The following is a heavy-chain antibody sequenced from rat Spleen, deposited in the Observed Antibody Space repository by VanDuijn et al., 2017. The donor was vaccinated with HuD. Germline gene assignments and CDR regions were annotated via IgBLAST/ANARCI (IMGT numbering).Heavy chain of an antibody. V-gene: IGHV5-20*01. CDR2: ISYDGSST. J-gene: IGHJ2*01. D-gene: IGHD1-11*01. CDR1: GFTFNDYY. Sequence: EVQLVESDGGLVQPGRSLKLSCAASGFTFNDYYMAWVRQAPTKGLEWVATISYDGSSTYYRDSVKGRFTISRDNAKRTLYLQMDSLRSEDTATYYCTTDQGKGWGQGVMVTVSS. CDR3: TTDQGKG.